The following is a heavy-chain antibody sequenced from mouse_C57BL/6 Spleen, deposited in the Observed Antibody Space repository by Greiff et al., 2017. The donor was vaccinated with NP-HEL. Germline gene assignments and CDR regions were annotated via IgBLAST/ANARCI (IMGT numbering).Heavy chain of an antibody. D-gene: IGHD2-2*01. V-gene: IGHV1-52*01. J-gene: IGHJ1*03. Sequence: VKLQQPGAELVRPGSSVKLSCKASGYTFTSYWMHWVKQRPIQGLEWIGNIDPSDSETHYNQKFKDKATLTVDKSSSTAYMQLSSLTSEDSAVYYCARRGYYGYFDVWGTGTTVTVSS. CDR2: IDPSDSET. CDR3: ARRGYYGYFDV. CDR1: GYTFTSYW.